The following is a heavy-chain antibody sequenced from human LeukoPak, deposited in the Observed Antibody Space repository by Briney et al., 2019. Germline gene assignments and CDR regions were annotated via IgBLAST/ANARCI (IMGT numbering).Heavy chain of an antibody. D-gene: IGHD5-18*01. CDR1: GFTFSSYA. CDR2: ISGSGGST. J-gene: IGHJ4*02. CDR3: AKDRGYSYGYQDY. Sequence: PGGSLRLSCAASGFTFSSYAMSWVRQAPGKGLEWVSSISGSGGSTYYADSVKGRFAISRDNSKNTLYLQMNSLSAEDKAVYDCAKDRGYSYGYQDYWGQGTLVTVSS. V-gene: IGHV3-23*01.